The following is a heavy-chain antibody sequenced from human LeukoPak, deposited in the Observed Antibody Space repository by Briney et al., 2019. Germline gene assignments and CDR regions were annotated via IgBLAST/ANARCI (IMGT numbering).Heavy chain of an antibody. V-gene: IGHV4-59*08. Sequence: PSETLSLTCTVSGGSISSYYWSWIRQPPGKGLEWIAYISDIGSINYNPSLKSRVTISVDTSKNQFSLKLSSVTAADTAVYYCARLRYSSSWFSEYYFDYWGQGTLVTVSS. CDR1: GGSISSYY. CDR3: ARLRYSSSWFSEYYFDY. D-gene: IGHD6-13*01. CDR2: ISDIGSI. J-gene: IGHJ4*02.